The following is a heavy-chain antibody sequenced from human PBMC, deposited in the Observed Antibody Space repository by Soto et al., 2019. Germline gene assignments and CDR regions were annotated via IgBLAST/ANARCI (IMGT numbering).Heavy chain of an antibody. CDR1: GSTFTNYA. CDR2: ISGNVGSTT. J-gene: IGHJ4*02. Sequence: EVQLLESGGGLAQPGGSLRLSCAVSGSTFTNYAMGWVRQAPGKGLEWVSGISGNVGSTTHYADSVKGRFTISRDNSKNILFLQLNSLRAEDTAVYYCAKHRWFVAGPFDSWGQGTLVIVSS. V-gene: IGHV3-23*01. CDR3: AKHRWFVAGPFDS. D-gene: IGHD6-19*01.